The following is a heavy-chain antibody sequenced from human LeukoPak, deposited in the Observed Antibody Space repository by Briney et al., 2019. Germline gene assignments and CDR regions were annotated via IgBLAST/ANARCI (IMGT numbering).Heavy chain of an antibody. Sequence: SETLSLTCTVSGYSISSGFYWGCIRQSPGKGLEWIASIFYRGNTYYNPSLKSRVTISVDTSKNQFSLKLSSVTAADTAVYYCARRGKMRSSGYYDYWGQGTLVTVSS. D-gene: IGHD3-22*01. CDR3: ARRGKMRSSGYYDY. CDR2: IFYRGNT. V-gene: IGHV4-38-2*02. J-gene: IGHJ4*02. CDR1: GYSISSGFY.